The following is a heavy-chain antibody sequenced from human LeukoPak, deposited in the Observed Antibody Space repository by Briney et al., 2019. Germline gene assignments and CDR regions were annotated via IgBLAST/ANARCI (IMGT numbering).Heavy chain of an antibody. CDR1: GFTFTSSA. D-gene: IGHD3-22*01. CDR2: IVVGSGNT. Sequence: SVKVSCKASGFTFTSSAMQWVRQARGQRLEWIGWIVVGSGNTNYAQKFQERVTITRDMSTSTAYMELSSLRSEDTAVYYCARFSEYSHSSVHYLDYWGQGTLVSVSS. CDR3: ARFSEYSHSSVHYLDY. V-gene: IGHV1-58*02. J-gene: IGHJ4*02.